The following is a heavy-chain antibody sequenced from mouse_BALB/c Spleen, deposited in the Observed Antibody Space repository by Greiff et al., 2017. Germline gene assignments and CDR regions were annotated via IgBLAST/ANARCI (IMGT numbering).Heavy chain of an antibody. CDR1: GYAFTNYW. D-gene: IGHD2-14*01. CDR2: IYPGSGNT. Sequence: VHLVESGAELVRPGTSVKISCKASGYAFTNYWLGWVKQRPGHGLEWIGDIYPGSGNTYYNEKFKGKATLTADKSSSTAYMQLSSPTSEDSAVYYCTRGVRPFMDYWGQGTSVTVSS. V-gene: IGHV1-63*01. J-gene: IGHJ4*01. CDR3: TRGVRPFMDY.